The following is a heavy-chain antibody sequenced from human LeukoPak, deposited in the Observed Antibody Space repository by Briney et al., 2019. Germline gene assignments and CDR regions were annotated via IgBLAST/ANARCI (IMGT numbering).Heavy chain of an antibody. D-gene: IGHD1-26*01. J-gene: IGHJ4*02. CDR2: IYTSGST. CDR1: GGSISSGSYY. CDR3: ARGLRVGNTGYYFDY. Sequence: SETLSLTCTVSGGSISSGSYYWSWIRQPAGKGLEWIGRIYTSGSTSYNPSLKSRVTISVDTSKNQFSLNLNSVTAADTAVYYCARGLRVGNTGYYFDYWGQGTLVTVSS. V-gene: IGHV4-61*02.